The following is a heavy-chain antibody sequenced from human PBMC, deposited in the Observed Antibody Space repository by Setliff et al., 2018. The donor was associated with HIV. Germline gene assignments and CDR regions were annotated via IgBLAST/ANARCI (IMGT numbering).Heavy chain of an antibody. D-gene: IGHD3-10*01. V-gene: IGHV4-61*02. J-gene: IGHJ4*02. CDR2: IYTSGST. CDR1: GGSISSGTYY. Sequence: SETLSLTCTVSGGSISSGTYYWSWIRQPAGKGLEWIGRIYTSGSTNYNPSLKSQVTISVDTSKNQFSLKLSSVTAADAAVYYCARESYFYYFDYWGQGTLVTVSS. CDR3: ARESYFYYFDY.